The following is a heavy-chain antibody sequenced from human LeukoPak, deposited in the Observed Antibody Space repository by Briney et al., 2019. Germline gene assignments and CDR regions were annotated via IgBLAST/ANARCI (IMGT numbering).Heavy chain of an antibody. J-gene: IGHJ4*02. CDR3: ARLTVNGHVDY. V-gene: IGHV4-34*01. Sequence: SETLSLACAVYGGSFSGYYWSWIRQPPGKGLEWIGEINHSGSTNYNPSLKSRVTMSVDTSKNQFSLKLSSVTAADTAVYYCARLTVNGHVDYWGQGTLVTVSS. D-gene: IGHD4-17*01. CDR1: GGSFSGYY. CDR2: INHSGST.